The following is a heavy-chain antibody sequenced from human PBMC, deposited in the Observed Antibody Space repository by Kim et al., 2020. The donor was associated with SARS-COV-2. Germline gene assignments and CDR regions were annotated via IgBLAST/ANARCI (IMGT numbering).Heavy chain of an antibody. V-gene: IGHV3-73*01. CDR2: IRSKANSYAT. CDR3: TRLRGYDILTGPGYYGMDV. J-gene: IGHJ6*02. D-gene: IGHD3-9*01. Sequence: GGSLRLSCAASGFTFSGSAMHWVRQASGKGLEWVGRIRSKANSYATAYAASVKGRFTISRDDSKNTAYLQMNSLKTEDTAVYYCTRLRGYDILTGPGYYGMDVWCQGTTVTVSS. CDR1: GFTFSGSA.